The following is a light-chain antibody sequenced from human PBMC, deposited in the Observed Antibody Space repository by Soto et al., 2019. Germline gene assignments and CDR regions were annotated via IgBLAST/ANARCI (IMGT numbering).Light chain of an antibody. Sequence: AIRMTQSPSSFSASTGDRVTITCRASQGISSYLAWYQRKPGKAPKLLIYAASTLQSGVPSRFSGSGSGTDFTLTISCLQSEDFATYYCQQYYSYPHTFGKGTKVEIK. J-gene: IGKJ1*01. V-gene: IGKV1-8*01. CDR3: QQYYSYPHT. CDR2: AAS. CDR1: QGISSY.